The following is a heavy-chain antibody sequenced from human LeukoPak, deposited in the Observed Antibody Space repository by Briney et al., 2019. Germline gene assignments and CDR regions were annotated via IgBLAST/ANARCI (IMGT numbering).Heavy chain of an antibody. J-gene: IGHJ5*02. CDR1: GGSISSDY. CDR2: IYYTGTT. Sequence: SETLSLTCTVSGGSISSDYWSWIRQPPGKGLEWIGIYYTGTTKYNPSLKSRVSISIDTSKNQFSLKLSSVTAADTAMYYCARHKRGLSTDSFDPWGQGIMVTVSA. V-gene: IGHV4-59*08. D-gene: IGHD3-22*01. CDR3: ARHKRGLSTDSFDP.